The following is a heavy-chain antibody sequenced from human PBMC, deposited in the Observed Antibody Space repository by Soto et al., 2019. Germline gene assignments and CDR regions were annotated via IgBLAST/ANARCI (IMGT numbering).Heavy chain of an antibody. D-gene: IGHD2-15*01. CDR3: AADVLTYGNGGYFFDGFDT. CDR1: GLTFRDSA. CDR2: IVVVSGNT. V-gene: IGHV1-58*01. Sequence: AVNVSCKASGLTFRDSAVQWVLQRVLLRLDWIGWIVVVSGNTNYAQGFQGRVTIKRDMSTDTVYMELSSLSSEDSAVFFCAADVLTYGNGGYFFDGFDTWGQGTKVTVSS. J-gene: IGHJ3*02.